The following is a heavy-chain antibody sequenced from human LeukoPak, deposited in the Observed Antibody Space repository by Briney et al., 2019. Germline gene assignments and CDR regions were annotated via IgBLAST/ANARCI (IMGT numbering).Heavy chain of an antibody. Sequence: SETLSLTCTVSSGSISNYYWSWIRQPPGKGLEWIGYISYSGSTNYNPSLKSRVTILVDTSKNQFSLKVSSVTAADTAVYFCARHGGYSSSPGYWGQGTLVTVSS. J-gene: IGHJ4*02. D-gene: IGHD6-13*01. V-gene: IGHV4-59*08. CDR3: ARHGGYSSSPGY. CDR2: ISYSGST. CDR1: SGSISNYY.